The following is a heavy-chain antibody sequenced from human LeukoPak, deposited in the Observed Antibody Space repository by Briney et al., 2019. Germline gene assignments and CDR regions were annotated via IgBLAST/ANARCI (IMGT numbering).Heavy chain of an antibody. CDR2: MSGSGGST. D-gene: IGHD1-14*01. CDR3: AKDSLPAWAAQPFDY. CDR1: GFTFSSYA. V-gene: IGHV3-23*01. Sequence: PAESLRLSCAASGFTFSSYAMSGGRQSRGEGRGPASAMSGSGGSTYYAEPVKGRFTISRDNSKNTLYLQMNSLRAEDTAVCYCAKDSLPAWAAQPFDYWGQGTLVTVSS. J-gene: IGHJ4*02.